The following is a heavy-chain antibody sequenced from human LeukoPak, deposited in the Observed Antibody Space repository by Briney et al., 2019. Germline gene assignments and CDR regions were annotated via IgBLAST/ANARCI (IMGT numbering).Heavy chain of an antibody. D-gene: IGHD3-22*01. CDR3: ARAGYDSIRAYFDY. V-gene: IGHV3-23*01. CDR2: IVSGGTT. Sequence: GGSLSLSCTASGFTFTNYAMTWIRQAPGKGLGWVSTIVSGGTTYYADSVKGRFTISRDNSKNTLFLHMNSPRAEDTALYYCARAGYDSIRAYFDYWGQGTLVTVSS. J-gene: IGHJ4*02. CDR1: GFTFTNYA.